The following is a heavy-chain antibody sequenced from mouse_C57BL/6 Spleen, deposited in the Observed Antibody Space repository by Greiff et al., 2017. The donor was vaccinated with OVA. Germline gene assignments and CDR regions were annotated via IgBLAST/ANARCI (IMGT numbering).Heavy chain of an antibody. CDR3: ARDLDSSGFFDY. Sequence: EVMLVESEGGLVQPGSSMKLSCTASGFTFSDYYMAWVRQVPEKGLEWVANINYDGSSTYYLDSLKSRFIISRDNAKNILYLQMSSLKSEDTATYYCARDLDSSGFFDYWGQGTTLTVSS. V-gene: IGHV5-16*01. J-gene: IGHJ2*01. CDR1: GFTFSDYY. CDR2: INYDGSST. D-gene: IGHD3-2*02.